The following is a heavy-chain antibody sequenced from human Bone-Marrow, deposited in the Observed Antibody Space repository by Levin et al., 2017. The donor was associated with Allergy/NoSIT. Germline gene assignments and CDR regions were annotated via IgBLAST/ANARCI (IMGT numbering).Heavy chain of an antibody. CDR3: ARDSLVRGMYSGMDV. Sequence: GGSLRLSCVASGFDFSNFALHWVRQAPGKGLEWLSAISYDGSSQSYVESVKGRFTISRDNSKNIIYLQMNNLSPDDTAVYYCARDSLVRGMYSGMDVWGQGTTVTVSS. CDR2: ISYDGSSQ. CDR1: GFDFSNFA. V-gene: IGHV3-30*04. J-gene: IGHJ6*02.